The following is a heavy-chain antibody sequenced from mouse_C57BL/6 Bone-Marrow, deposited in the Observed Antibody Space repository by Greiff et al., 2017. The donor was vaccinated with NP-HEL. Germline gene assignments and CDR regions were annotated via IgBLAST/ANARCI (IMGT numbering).Heavy chain of an antibody. CDR3: ARGDYYYGSSSYFDY. CDR1: GYAFTNYL. J-gene: IGHJ2*01. V-gene: IGHV1-54*01. Sequence: VQLQQSGAELVRPGTSVKVSCKASGYAFTNYLIEWVKQRPGQGLEWIGVINPGSGGTNYNEKFKGKATLTADKSSSTAYMQLSSLTSEDSAVYFCARGDYYYGSSSYFDYWGQGTTLTVSS. CDR2: INPGSGGT. D-gene: IGHD1-1*01.